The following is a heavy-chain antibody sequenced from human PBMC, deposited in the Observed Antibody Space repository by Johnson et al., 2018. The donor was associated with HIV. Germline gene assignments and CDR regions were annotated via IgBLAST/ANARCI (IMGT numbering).Heavy chain of an antibody. CDR3: ARVSTMIVVARNDAFDI. Sequence: VQLVDSGGGAVRPGGSLRLSCEASAFTFDDFGMSWVRQGPGKGLEWVSGINWNGGSSDYADSVKGRFTISRDNGKNSLYLQMNSLRAEDTALYYCARVSTMIVVARNDAFDIWGQGTMVTVSS. CDR1: AFTFDDFG. J-gene: IGHJ3*02. CDR2: INWNGGSS. D-gene: IGHD3-22*01. V-gene: IGHV3-20*04.